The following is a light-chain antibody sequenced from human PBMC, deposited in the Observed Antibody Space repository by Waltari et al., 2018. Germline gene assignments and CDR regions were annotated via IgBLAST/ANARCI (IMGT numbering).Light chain of an antibody. CDR3: QQYGGSPPVT. CDR1: QIISNNY. V-gene: IGKV3-20*01. Sequence: EIVLTQSPGTLSLSPGEIAASPCRARQIISNNYLAWYQQKPGQAPRRLIYHASTRSAGIPDRFSASGSGTDFTLTISRLEPEDFAVYYCQQYGGSPPVTFGPGTKVVVK. J-gene: IGKJ3*01. CDR2: HAS.